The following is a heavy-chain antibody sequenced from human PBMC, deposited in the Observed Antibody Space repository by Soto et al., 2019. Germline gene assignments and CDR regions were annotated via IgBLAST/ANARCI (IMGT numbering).Heavy chain of an antibody. CDR2: IKDDGSEQ. CDR3: RLGHYSGF. D-gene: IGHD3-3*01. J-gene: IGHJ4*02. Sequence: GGSLRLSCEVSGLRDSFWMSWVRQAPGKGLECVATIKDDGSEQFYAESVKGRFTISRTSAKDSAYLQMNSLRPEDTALYYCRLGHYSGFSGQGTRVTVSS. CDR1: GLRDSFW. V-gene: IGHV3-7*01.